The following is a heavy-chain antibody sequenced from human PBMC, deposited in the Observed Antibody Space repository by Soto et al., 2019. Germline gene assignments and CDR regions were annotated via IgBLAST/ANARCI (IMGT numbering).Heavy chain of an antibody. V-gene: IGHV3-23*01. Sequence: PGGSLRLSCAASGFTFSSYAMSWVRQAPGKGLEWVSAISGSGGSTYYADSVKGRFTISRDNSKNTLYLQMNSLRAEDTAVYYCEKDWDYDYYFDYWGQGTLVTVSS. CDR2: ISGSGGST. CDR3: EKDWDYDYYFDY. D-gene: IGHD3-16*01. CDR1: GFTFSSYA. J-gene: IGHJ4*02.